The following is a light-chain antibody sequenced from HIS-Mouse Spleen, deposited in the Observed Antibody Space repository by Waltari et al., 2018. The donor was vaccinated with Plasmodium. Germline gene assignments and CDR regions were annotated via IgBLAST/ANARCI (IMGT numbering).Light chain of an antibody. Sequence: QSALTQPPSASGSPGQSVTISCTGTSSDVGGSNYVPWYQQHPGKAPKLMLYEVSTRPSGVPDRFSGSKSGNTASLTVSGLQAEDEADYYGSSYAGSNNLVFGGGTKLTVL. CDR2: EVS. J-gene: IGLJ2*01. CDR3: SSYAGSNNLV. V-gene: IGLV2-8*01. CDR1: SSDVGGSNY.